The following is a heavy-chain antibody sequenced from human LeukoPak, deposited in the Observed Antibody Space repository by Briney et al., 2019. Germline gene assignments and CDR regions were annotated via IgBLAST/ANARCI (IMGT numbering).Heavy chain of an antibody. CDR2: IYYSGST. CDR3: ARIGVQLWLGKRANWFDP. V-gene: IGHV4-31*03. CDR1: GGSISSGGYY. J-gene: IGHJ5*02. D-gene: IGHD5-18*01. Sequence: SETLSLTCTVSGGSISSGGYYWSWIRQHPGKGLEWIGYIYYSGSTYYNPSLKSRVTISVDTSKNQFSLKLSSVTAADTAVYYCARIGVQLWLGKRANWFDPWGQGTLVTVSP.